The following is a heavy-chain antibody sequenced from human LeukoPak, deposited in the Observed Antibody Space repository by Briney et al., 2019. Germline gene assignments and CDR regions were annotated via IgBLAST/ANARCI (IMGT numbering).Heavy chain of an antibody. CDR1: GGSISSYY. V-gene: IGHV4-59*12. CDR2: IYYDGST. CDR3: ARINSSGWSYYYYYYMDV. D-gene: IGHD6-19*01. J-gene: IGHJ6*03. Sequence: SETLSLTCTVSGGSISSYYWSWIRQSPGKGLEWIGYIYYDGSTNYNPSLRGRVTISVDTPKNQFSLKLSSVTAADTAVYYCARINSSGWSYYYYYYMDVWGKGTTVTVSS.